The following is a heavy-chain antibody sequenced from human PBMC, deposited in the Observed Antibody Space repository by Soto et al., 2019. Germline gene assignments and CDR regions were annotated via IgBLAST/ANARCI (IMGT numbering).Heavy chain of an antibody. D-gene: IGHD1-1*01. Sequence: AFEPQSLTRGVEGGSSGGFDWIRIRQTQGKGLEWIGYVSHSGSTNYNPSLKSRVTISLDTSKNQFSLRLSSVTAADTAVYYCAREGTTVDSYYYYGLDVWGQGTTVTVSS. V-gene: IGHV4-59*01. CDR3: AREGTTVDSYYYYGLDV. CDR1: GGSSGGFD. J-gene: IGHJ6*02. CDR2: VSHSGST.